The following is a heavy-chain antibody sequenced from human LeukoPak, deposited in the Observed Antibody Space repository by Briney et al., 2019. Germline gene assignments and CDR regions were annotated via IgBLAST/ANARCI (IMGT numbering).Heavy chain of an antibody. J-gene: IGHJ4*02. D-gene: IGHD6-19*01. V-gene: IGHV3-7*03. CDR3: AKDRSSSGWTGYYFDY. CDR2: IKQDGSEK. CDR1: GFTFSSYW. Sequence: PGGSLRLSCAASGFTFSSYWMSWVRQAPGKGLEWVANIKQDGSEKYYVDSVKGRFTISRDNAKNSLYLQMNSLRAEDTAVYYCAKDRSSSGWTGYYFDYWGQGTLVTVSS.